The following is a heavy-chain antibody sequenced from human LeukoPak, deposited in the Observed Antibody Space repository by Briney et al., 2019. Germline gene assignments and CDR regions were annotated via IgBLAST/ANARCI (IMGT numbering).Heavy chain of an antibody. Sequence: GGSLRLSCAASGFTLSGSGMSWVRQAPGKGLEWLSYIDSSSTITYYADSVRGRFTISRDNAKNSLWLQMNSLRAEDTAVYYCARDKIVGATKHDYWGQGTLVTVSS. J-gene: IGHJ4*02. D-gene: IGHD1-26*01. CDR2: IDSSSTIT. CDR3: ARDKIVGATKHDY. V-gene: IGHV3-48*04. CDR1: GFTLSGSG.